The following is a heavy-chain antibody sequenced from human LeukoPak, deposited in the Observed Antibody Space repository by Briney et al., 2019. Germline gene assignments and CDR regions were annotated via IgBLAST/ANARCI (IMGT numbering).Heavy chain of an antibody. Sequence: GGSLRLSCAASGFTFSSYAMSWVRQAPGKGLEWVSAISGSGGSTYYADSVKGRFTISRDNSKNTLYLQMNSLRAEDTAVYYCAKDNPDYYDSSGYLTVGVFDYWGQGTLVTVSS. CDR1: GFTFSSYA. D-gene: IGHD3-22*01. J-gene: IGHJ4*02. V-gene: IGHV3-23*01. CDR2: ISGSGGST. CDR3: AKDNPDYYDSSGYLTVGVFDY.